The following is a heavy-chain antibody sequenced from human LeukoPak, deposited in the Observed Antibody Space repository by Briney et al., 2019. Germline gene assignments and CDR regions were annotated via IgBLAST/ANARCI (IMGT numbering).Heavy chain of an antibody. V-gene: IGHV3-9*01. CDR3: AKDSNTYYYDSSGYYSDFDY. Sequence: GGSLRLSCAASGFTFSSYAMHWVRQAPGKGLEWVSGISWNSGSIGYADSVKGRFTISRDNAKNSLYLQMNSLRAEDTALYYCAKDSNTYYYDSSGYYSDFDYWGQGTLVTVSS. D-gene: IGHD3-22*01. CDR2: ISWNSGSI. J-gene: IGHJ4*02. CDR1: GFTFSSYA.